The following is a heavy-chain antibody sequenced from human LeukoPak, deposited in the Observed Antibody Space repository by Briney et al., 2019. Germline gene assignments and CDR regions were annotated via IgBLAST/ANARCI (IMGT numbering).Heavy chain of an antibody. CDR2: INHSGST. V-gene: IGHV4-34*01. CDR3: ARYGDYDPYYFDY. Sequence: SETLSLTCAVYGGSFSNYYWSWIRQPPGKGLEWIGEINHSGSTNYNPSLKSRVTISVDTSKNQFSLKLTSVTAADMAVYYCARYGDYDPYYFDYWGQGTLVTVSS. J-gene: IGHJ4*02. CDR1: GGSFSNYY. D-gene: IGHD4-17*01.